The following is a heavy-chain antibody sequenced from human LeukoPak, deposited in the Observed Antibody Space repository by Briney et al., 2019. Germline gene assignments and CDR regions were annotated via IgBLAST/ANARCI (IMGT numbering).Heavy chain of an antibody. CDR3: ATISAQTFDI. CDR2: IKPDGIDK. V-gene: IGHV3-7*01. D-gene: IGHD5-24*01. Sequence: GGSLRLSFVGSGFTFRNHWVNWVRQSPRKGLEWVANIKPDGIDKYYVDSARGRFTVSRDNAKNSAFLQMNSLRAEDTAIYYCATISAQTFDIWGQGTLVSVSS. J-gene: IGHJ3*02. CDR1: GFTFRNHW.